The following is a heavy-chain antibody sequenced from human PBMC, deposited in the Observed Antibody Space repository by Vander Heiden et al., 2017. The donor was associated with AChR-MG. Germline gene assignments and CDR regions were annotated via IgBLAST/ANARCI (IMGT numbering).Heavy chain of an antibody. V-gene: IGHV4-34*01. D-gene: IGHD1-26*01. CDR3: ARGRRSYRHDY. Sequence: QVQLQQLGVGLLKPSATLFLTCAVHGGAFSGYYWSWIRQPPGEGVEWIGEINNSGSTNYNPSLKSRVTISVDTSKSQFSRKLSSVTAADTAVYYCARGRRSYRHDYWGQGTLVTVSS. CDR1: GGAFSGYY. J-gene: IGHJ4*02. CDR2: INNSGST.